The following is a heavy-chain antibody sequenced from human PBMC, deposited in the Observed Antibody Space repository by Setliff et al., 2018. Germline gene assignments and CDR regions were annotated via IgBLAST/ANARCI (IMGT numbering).Heavy chain of an antibody. CDR3: ARVGTGSLLDY. V-gene: IGHV7-4-1*02. CDR2: INTKTGNP. CDR1: GYTLNNYA. J-gene: IGHJ4*02. Sequence: ASVKVSCKASGYTLNNYAMNWVRQAPGQGFEWMGWINTKTGNPTYAQDFTGRFVFSLDTSVSTAYLQISSLKAEDTALYYCARVGTGSLLDYWGQGTLVTGSS. D-gene: IGHD1-1*01.